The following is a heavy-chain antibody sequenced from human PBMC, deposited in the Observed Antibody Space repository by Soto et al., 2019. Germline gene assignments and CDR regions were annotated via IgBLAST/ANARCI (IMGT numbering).Heavy chain of an antibody. D-gene: IGHD6-13*01. J-gene: IGHJ4*02. CDR2: ISYDGSNK. Sequence: GGSLRLSCAASGFTFSSYAMHWVRQAPGRGLEWVAVISYDGSNKYYADSVKGRFTISRDNSKNTLYLQMSSLRAEDTAVYYCARDWVHVAAGTGFDYWGQGTLVTVSS. V-gene: IGHV3-30-3*01. CDR3: ARDWVHVAAGTGFDY. CDR1: GFTFSSYA.